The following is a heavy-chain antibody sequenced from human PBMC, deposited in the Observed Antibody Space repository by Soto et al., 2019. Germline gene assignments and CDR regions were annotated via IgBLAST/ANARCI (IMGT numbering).Heavy chain of an antibody. CDR3: AKVADFWSVYGVDV. Sequence: QVQLVESGGGVVQPGRSLRLSCAASGFTFSSYGMHWVRQAPGKGLEWVAVTSYDGSNKYYADSVKGRFTISRDNSKNTLYRQMNSLRAEDTAVYYCAKVADFWSVYGVDVWGQGATVTVSS. V-gene: IGHV3-30*18. CDR1: GFTFSSYG. D-gene: IGHD3-3*01. J-gene: IGHJ6*02. CDR2: TSYDGSNK.